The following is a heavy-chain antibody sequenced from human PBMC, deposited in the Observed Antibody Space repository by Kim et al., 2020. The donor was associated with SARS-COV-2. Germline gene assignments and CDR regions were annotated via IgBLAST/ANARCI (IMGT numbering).Heavy chain of an antibody. CDR2: INAGNGNT. Sequence: ASVKVSCKASGYTFTSYAMHWVRQAPGQRLEWMGWINAGNGNTKYSQKFQGRVTITRDTSASTAYMELSSLRSEDTAVYYCAGTPGAYCGGDCLDAFDIWGQGTMVTVSS. V-gene: IGHV1-3*01. CDR3: AGTPGAYCGGDCLDAFDI. J-gene: IGHJ3*02. CDR1: GYTFTSYA. D-gene: IGHD2-21*02.